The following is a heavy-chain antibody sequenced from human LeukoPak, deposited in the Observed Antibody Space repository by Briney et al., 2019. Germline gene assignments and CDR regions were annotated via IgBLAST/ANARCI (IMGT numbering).Heavy chain of an antibody. CDR3: ARDRYYSFDY. D-gene: IGHD2-15*01. CDR1: GFTFSSDW. V-gene: IGHV3-74*03. CDR2: INSDGSTT. J-gene: IGHJ4*02. Sequence: GGSLRLSCAASGFTFSSDWMHWVRQAPGKGPVWVSRINSDGSTTKYADSVRGRFTISRDNAKNTLYLQMNSLGAEDTAVYYCARDRYYSFDYWGQGTLVTVSS.